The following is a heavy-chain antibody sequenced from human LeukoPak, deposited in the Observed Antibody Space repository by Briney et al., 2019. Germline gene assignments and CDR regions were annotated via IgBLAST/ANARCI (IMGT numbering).Heavy chain of an antibody. CDR3: ARLVSQTEPRFDY. V-gene: IGHV4-34*01. D-gene: IGHD6-13*01. CDR2: INHSEHT. Sequence: PSETLSLTCAVYGGSFSDYYWSWIRQPPGQGLEWLGEINHSEHTNYNPPLKSRVTISVDTSKNQFSLKLRSVTAADTGVYFCARLVSQTEPRFDYWGQGTPVTVSS. J-gene: IGHJ4*02. CDR1: GGSFSDYY.